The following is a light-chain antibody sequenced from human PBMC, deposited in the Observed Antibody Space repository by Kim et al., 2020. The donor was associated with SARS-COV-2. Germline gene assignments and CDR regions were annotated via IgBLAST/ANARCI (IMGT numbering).Light chain of an antibody. CDR3: HQYDNLPRT. CDR2: DAS. Sequence: ASVGDRVTITCQASQDINNYLNWYQQKPGKAPKLLIYDASNLETGVPSRFSGSASGTDFTFTISSLQPEDIATYYCHQYDNLPRTFGQGTKLEI. J-gene: IGKJ2*01. CDR1: QDINNY. V-gene: IGKV1-33*01.